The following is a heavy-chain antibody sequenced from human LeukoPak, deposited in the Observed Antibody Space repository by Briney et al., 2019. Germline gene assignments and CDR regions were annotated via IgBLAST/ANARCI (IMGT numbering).Heavy chain of an antibody. CDR2: IIPILGIA. J-gene: IGHJ4*02. D-gene: IGHD3-10*01. CDR1: GGTFSSYA. CDR3: ATMVRGSY. Sequence: SVKASCKASGGTFSSYAISWVRQAPGQGLEWMGRIIPILGIANYAQKFQGRVTITADKSTSTAYMELSSLRSEDTAVYYCATMVRGSYWGQGTLVTVSS. V-gene: IGHV1-69*04.